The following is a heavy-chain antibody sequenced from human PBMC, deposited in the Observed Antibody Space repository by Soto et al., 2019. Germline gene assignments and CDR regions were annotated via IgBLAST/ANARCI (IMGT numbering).Heavy chain of an antibody. V-gene: IGHV2-5*01. CDR2: VYWNDDK. CDR1: GFSLPTSAVG. D-gene: IGHD2-15*01. Sequence: QITLKESGPTLVKPTQTLTLTCSFSGFSLPTSAVGVAWIRQPPGEALEWLALVYWNDDKRYSPSLKSRLTITKDTSKNQVVLTMTNMDHVDTATYYCAHKGGRGAGMDVWGQGTTVTVSS. CDR3: AHKGGRGAGMDV. J-gene: IGHJ6*02.